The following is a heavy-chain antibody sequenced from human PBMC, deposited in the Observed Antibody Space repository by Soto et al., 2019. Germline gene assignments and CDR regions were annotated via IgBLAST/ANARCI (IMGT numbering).Heavy chain of an antibody. CDR3: ARNEKITPYFDY. CDR1: GGSISSYY. Sequence: SETLSLTCTVSGGSISSYYWSWIQQPPGKGLEWIGYIYYSGSTNYNPSLKSRVTISVDTSKNHFSLKLSSVTAADTAVYYCARNEKITPYFDYWGQGTLVTVSS. CDR2: IYYSGST. V-gene: IGHV4-59*08. D-gene: IGHD3-16*01. J-gene: IGHJ4*02.